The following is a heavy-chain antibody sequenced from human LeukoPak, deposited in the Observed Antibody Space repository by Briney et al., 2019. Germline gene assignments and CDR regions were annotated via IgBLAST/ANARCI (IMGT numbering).Heavy chain of an antibody. J-gene: IGHJ5*02. CDR3: ARHNGGSSSIRA. Sequence: ASQTLSLTCTVSGGSISSGGYYWSWIRQPPGKGLEWIGYMYNSGTTNYNPSLKSRVTISVDTSKNQFSLKLSSVTAADTAVYYCARHNGGSSSIRAWGQGTLVTVSS. CDR2: MYNSGTT. D-gene: IGHD3-16*01. CDR1: GGSISSGGYY. V-gene: IGHV4-61*09.